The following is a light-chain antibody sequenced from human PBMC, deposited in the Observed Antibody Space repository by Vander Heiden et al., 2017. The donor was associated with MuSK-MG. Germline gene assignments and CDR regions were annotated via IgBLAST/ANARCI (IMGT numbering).Light chain of an antibody. CDR3: LQRSTTAIF. CDR2: AAS. V-gene: IGKV1-39*01. J-gene: IGKJ2*01. Sequence: DIQMTQSPSSLSASVGDRVTITCRASQSISSYLNWYQQKPGKAPKLLIYAASSFQSQVPSRFSGSGSVTDFTLTMMMLQPEDFATYYCLQRSTTAIFFAQGARPKI. CDR1: QSISSY.